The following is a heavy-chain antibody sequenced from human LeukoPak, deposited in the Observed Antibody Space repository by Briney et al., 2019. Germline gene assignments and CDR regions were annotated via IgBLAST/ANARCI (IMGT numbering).Heavy chain of an antibody. V-gene: IGHV3-11*01. J-gene: IGHJ4*02. Sequence: GGSLRLSCAASGFTFSDYYMSWIRQAPGKGLEWVSYISSSGSTIYYADSVKGRLTISRDNAKDTLYLQMNSLRAEDTAVYYCARNENSGWGYFDYWGQGTLVTVSS. CDR1: GFTFSDYY. CDR2: ISSSGSTI. CDR3: ARNENSGWGYFDY. D-gene: IGHD5-12*01.